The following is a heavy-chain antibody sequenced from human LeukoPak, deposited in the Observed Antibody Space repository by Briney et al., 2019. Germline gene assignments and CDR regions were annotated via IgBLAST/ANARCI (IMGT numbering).Heavy chain of an antibody. CDR1: GDSTRTFSEY. V-gene: IGHV4-39*01. CDR3: ARGRLRTASDS. J-gene: IGHJ4*02. D-gene: IGHD5-12*01. Sequence: SETLSLTCTVSGDSTRTFSEYWGWIRQSPGKVLEYIGTIHSSGSTHYNPSLKSRVTISVDTSKNQLSLRLSSVTATDTAVYYCARGRLRTASDSWGQGPLVTVSS. CDR2: IHSSGST.